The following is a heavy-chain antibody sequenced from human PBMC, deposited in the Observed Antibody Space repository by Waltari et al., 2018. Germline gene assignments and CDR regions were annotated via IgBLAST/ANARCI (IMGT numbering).Heavy chain of an antibody. J-gene: IGHJ5*02. V-gene: IGHV1-8*01. CDR1: GYTFTSYD. Sequence: QVQLVQSGAEVKKPGASVKVSCKASGYTFTSYDINWVRQATGQGLEWMGWINPNSGNTGHAPKFPGRVTMTKDPSIRSGYMGLGSLGSEDTAVLFRARGKRRWYYHFWGGSNWVGPRGQGTLVPVSP. D-gene: IGHD3-3*01. CDR2: INPNSGNT. CDR3: ARGKRRWYYHFWGGSNWVGP.